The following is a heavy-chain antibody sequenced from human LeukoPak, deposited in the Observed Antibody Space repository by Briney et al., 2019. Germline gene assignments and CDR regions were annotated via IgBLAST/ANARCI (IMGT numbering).Heavy chain of an antibody. CDR3: AHREGGYSFPY. CDR2: IYWNDDK. CDR1: GFSLSTSGVG. D-gene: IGHD6-13*01. V-gene: IGHV2-5*01. J-gene: IGHJ4*02. Sequence: SSPTLVKPTQTLTLTCTFSGFSLSTSGVGVGWIRQPPGKALEWLALIYWNDDKRYRPSLKSRRTITKDTSKNQVVLTMTNMDPVDTATYYCAHREGGYSFPYWGQGTLVTVSS.